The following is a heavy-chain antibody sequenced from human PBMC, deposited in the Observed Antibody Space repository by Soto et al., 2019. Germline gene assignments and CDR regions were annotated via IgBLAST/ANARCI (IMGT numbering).Heavy chain of an antibody. J-gene: IGHJ4*02. V-gene: IGHV3-30-3*01. CDR1: GSTFSSDD. Sequence: GGSLRLSCVVSGSTFSSDDMSWVRQAPGRGLEWVSGIRYDGSSKYYADSVKGRFTISRDNSKNTLYLQMNSLRAEDTAVYYCARVNYYDSSGYYPFDYWGQGTLVTVSS. CDR3: ARVNYYDSSGYYPFDY. D-gene: IGHD3-22*01. CDR2: IRYDGSSK.